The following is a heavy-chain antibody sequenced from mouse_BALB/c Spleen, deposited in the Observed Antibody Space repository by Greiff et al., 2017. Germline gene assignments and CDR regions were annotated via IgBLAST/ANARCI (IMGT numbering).Heavy chain of an antibody. Sequence: VQLVESGAELAKPGASVKMSCKASGYTFTSYWMHWVKQRPGQGLEWIGYINPSTGYTEYNQKFKDKATLTADKSSSTAYMQLSSLTSEDSAVYYCARGPLTGYYFDYWGQGTTLTVSS. CDR2: INPSTGYT. J-gene: IGHJ2*01. CDR3: ARGPLTGYYFDY. CDR1: GYTFTSYW. D-gene: IGHD4-1*01. V-gene: IGHV1-7*01.